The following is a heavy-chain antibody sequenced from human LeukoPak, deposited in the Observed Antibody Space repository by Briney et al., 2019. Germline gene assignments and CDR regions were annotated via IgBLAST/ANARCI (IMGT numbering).Heavy chain of an antibody. Sequence: GGSLRLSCAASGFTFSSYDMSWVRQAPGKGLEWVSGISGSGGSTYYADSVKGRFTISRDNAKNTLYLQMNSLRAEDTAVYYCATSPLIALDWGQGTLVTVSS. D-gene: IGHD2-8*01. CDR3: ATSPLIALD. CDR1: GFTFSSYD. CDR2: ISGSGGST. J-gene: IGHJ4*02. V-gene: IGHV3-23*01.